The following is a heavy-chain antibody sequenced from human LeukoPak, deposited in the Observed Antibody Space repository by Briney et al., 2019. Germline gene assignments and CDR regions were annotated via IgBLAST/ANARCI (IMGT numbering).Heavy chain of an antibody. V-gene: IGHV4-34*01. J-gene: IGHJ5*02. CDR2: INHSGST. D-gene: IGHD4-17*01. CDR1: GGSFSGYY. CDR3: ATSPVTTWWFDP. Sequence: SETLSLTCAVYGGSFSGYYWSWIRQPPGKGLEWIGEINHSGSTNYNPSLKSRVTISVDTSKNQFSLKLSSVTASDTAVYYSATSPVTTWWFDPWGQGTLVTVSS.